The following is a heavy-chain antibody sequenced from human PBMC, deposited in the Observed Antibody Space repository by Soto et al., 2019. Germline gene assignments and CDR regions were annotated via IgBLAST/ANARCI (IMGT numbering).Heavy chain of an antibody. J-gene: IGHJ5*02. CDR3: ASARHIGP. V-gene: IGHV3-7*01. CDR2: IRQDGSES. Sequence: GGSLRLSCAASGFTFSNYWMSWVRQAPGKGLEWVANIRQDGSESNYADSVKGRFTISRDNAENSLYLQMTSLRAEDTAVYYCASARHIGPWGQGTLVTVSS. D-gene: IGHD2-21*01. CDR1: GFTFSNYW.